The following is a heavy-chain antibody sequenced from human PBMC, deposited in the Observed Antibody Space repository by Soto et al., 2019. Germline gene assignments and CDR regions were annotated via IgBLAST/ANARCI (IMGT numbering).Heavy chain of an antibody. Sequence: EVHLVESGGGLVQPGVSLRLSCAGSGFSFSDYYIDWVRQAPGKGLEWVGRSRDKGNSYSTDYAAAVKGRFTVSRDTSKNSLYLQMNSLKADDTALYYCARSIPGTTSFDSWGQGTLVTVSS. CDR2: SRDKGNSYST. J-gene: IGHJ4*02. D-gene: IGHD1-7*01. CDR1: GFSFSDYY. CDR3: ARSIPGTTSFDS. V-gene: IGHV3-72*01.